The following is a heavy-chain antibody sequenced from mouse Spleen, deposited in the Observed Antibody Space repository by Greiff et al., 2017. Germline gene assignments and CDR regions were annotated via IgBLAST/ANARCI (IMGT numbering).Heavy chain of an antibody. Sequence: EVMLVESGGGLVKPGGSLKLSCAASGFTFSSYAMSWVRQTPEKRLEWVATISSGGSYTYYPDSVKGRFTISRDNAKNTLYLQMSSLRSEDTAMYYCASLEAYWGQGTLVTVSA. J-gene: IGHJ3*01. CDR1: GFTFSSYA. CDR2: ISSGGSYT. CDR3: ASLEAY. V-gene: IGHV5-9-1*01.